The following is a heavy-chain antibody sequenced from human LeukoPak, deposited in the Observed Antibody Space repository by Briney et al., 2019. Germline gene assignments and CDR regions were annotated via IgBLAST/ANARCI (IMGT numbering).Heavy chain of an antibody. CDR1: GFTFSSYA. D-gene: IGHD1-1*01. CDR2: VNSSGGST. J-gene: IGHJ4*02. V-gene: IGHV3-23*01. Sequence: AGSLTLTCAASGFTFSSYAMSWVRQAPGKGLEWVSAVNSSGGSTNYADYVKGQFTISRDNSKNTVYLHMNNLRAEDTAVYYCAKEGRKTGNTYVYXXDCWGQGTLVTVSS. CDR3: AKEGRKTGNTYVYXXDC.